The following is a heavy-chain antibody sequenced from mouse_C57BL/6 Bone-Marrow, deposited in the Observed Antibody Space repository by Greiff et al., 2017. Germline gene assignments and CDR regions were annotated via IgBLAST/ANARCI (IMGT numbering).Heavy chain of an antibody. Sequence: VQLQQPGAELVMPGASVKLSCKASGYTFTSYWMHWVKQRPGQGLEWIGEIDPSDSYTNYNQKFKGKSTLTVDKSSSTSYMKLSSLTSEDSAVYYCARTFITTVVAGGYYAMDYWGQGTSVTVSS. CDR3: ARTFITTVVAGGYYAMDY. D-gene: IGHD1-1*01. CDR2: IDPSDSYT. J-gene: IGHJ4*01. V-gene: IGHV1-69*01. CDR1: GYTFTSYW.